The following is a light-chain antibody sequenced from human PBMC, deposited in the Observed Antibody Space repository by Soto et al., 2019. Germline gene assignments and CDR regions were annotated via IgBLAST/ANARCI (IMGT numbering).Light chain of an antibody. CDR2: GTF. J-gene: IGKJ3*01. V-gene: IGKV1-9*01. CDR1: QDIKTY. Sequence: IQLTQSPSSLSASVGDRVSITCRASQDIKTYLAWYQQKQGKAPKLLIAGTFTLQSGVPSRFKGSCSGTDFTLTISRLQPEDFATYYCQQLNNYPPFTFGPGTKVDLE. CDR3: QQLNNYPPFT.